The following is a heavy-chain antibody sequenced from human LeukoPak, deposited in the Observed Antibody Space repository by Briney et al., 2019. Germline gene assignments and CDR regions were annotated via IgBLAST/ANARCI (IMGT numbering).Heavy chain of an antibody. CDR3: ARNAGTTRYYYGSGSSNWFDP. V-gene: IGHV4-34*01. CDR2: INHSGST. CDR1: GGSLSGYY. J-gene: IGHJ5*02. D-gene: IGHD3-10*01. Sequence: SETLSLTCAVYGGSLSGYYWSWIRQPPGKGLEWIGEINHSGSTNYNPSLKSRVTISVDTSKNQFSLKLSSVTAADTAVYYCARNAGTTRYYYGSGSSNWFDPWGQGTLVTVSS.